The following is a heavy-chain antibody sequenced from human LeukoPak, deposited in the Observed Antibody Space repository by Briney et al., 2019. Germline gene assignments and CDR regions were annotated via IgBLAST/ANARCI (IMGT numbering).Heavy chain of an antibody. D-gene: IGHD4-11*01. Sequence: SETLSLTYTVSGGSISSYYWSWIRQPPGKGLEWIGYIYYSGSTNYNPSLKSRVTISVDTSKNQFSLKLSSVTAADTAVYYCARGKDSNYSYYYYYYYMDVWGKGTTVTVSS. CDR3: ARGKDSNYSYYYYYYYMDV. V-gene: IGHV4-59*01. CDR2: IYYSGST. CDR1: GGSISSYY. J-gene: IGHJ6*03.